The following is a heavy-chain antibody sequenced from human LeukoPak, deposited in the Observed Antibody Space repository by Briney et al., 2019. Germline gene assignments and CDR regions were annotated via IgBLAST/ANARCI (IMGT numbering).Heavy chain of an antibody. CDR3: ARAIFYGDYVGYYFQH. J-gene: IGHJ1*01. V-gene: IGHV1-69*04. CDR2: IIPILGIA. D-gene: IGHD4-17*01. CDR1: GGTFSSYA. Sequence: SVKVSCKASGGTFSSYAISWVRQAPGQGLEWMGRIIPILGIANYAQKFQGRVTITADKSTSTAYMELSSLRSEDTAVYYCARAIFYGDYVGYYFQHWGQGTLVTVSS.